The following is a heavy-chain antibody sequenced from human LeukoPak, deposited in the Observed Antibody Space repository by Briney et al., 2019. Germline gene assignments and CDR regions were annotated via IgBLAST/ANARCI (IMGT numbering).Heavy chain of an antibody. CDR1: GYTFTSHG. Sequence: GASVNVSCKASGYTFTSHGISWVRQAPGQGLEWMGWISSNNGNTKYAQKFQGRVTMTTETSTSTAYTELRSLRSDDTAVYYCARDEGGPVNYWGQGTLVTVSS. J-gene: IGHJ4*02. CDR2: ISSNNGNT. D-gene: IGHD3-16*01. CDR3: ARDEGGPVNY. V-gene: IGHV1-18*01.